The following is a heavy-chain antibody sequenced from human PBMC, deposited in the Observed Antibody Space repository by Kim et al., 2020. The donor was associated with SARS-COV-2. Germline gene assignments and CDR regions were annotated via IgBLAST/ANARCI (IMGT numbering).Heavy chain of an antibody. CDR2: ISGNSATI. CDR1: GFTFGDYA. D-gene: IGHD3-9*01. V-gene: IGHV3-9*01. Sequence: GGSLRLSCAGSGFTFGDYAMHWVRQAPGKGLEWVSGISGNSATIRYADSVNGRFTISRDNAKNALYLHMNSLRAEDTALYYCAKRTIYNGMDVWGQGTA. J-gene: IGHJ6*02. CDR3: AKRTIYNGMDV.